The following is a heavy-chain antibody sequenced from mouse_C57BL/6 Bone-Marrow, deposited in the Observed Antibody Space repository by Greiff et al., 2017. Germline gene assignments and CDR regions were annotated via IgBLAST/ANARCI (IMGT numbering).Heavy chain of an antibody. Sequence: QVQLQQPGAELVRPGSSVKLSCKASGYTFTSYWMHWVKQRPIQGLEWIGNIDPSDSETHYNQKFKDKATLTVDKSSSTAYMQHSSLTSEDSAVYYCAGPQTGTWGYFDVWGTGTTVTVSS. J-gene: IGHJ1*03. CDR2: IDPSDSET. V-gene: IGHV1-52*01. D-gene: IGHD4-1*01. CDR1: GYTFTSYW. CDR3: AGPQTGTWGYFDV.